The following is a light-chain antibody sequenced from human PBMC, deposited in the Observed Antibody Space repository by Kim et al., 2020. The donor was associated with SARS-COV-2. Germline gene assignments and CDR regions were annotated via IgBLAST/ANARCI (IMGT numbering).Light chain of an antibody. CDR1: QGIGQK. CDR2: GAY. J-gene: IGKJ5*01. CDR3: QHYYTYPIT. V-gene: IGKV1-16*02. Sequence: AFVEDRVTISCRASQGIGQKLAWFQHKPGKAPKLLIFGAYTLQSGVPSKFSGSVSGTDFSLSITSLQPEDSATYYCQHYYTYPITFGQGTRLEIK.